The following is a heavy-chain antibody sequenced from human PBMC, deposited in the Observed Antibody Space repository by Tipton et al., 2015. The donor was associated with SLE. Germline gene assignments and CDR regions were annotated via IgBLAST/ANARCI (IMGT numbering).Heavy chain of an antibody. CDR3: AKGRTMVRGAVDY. Sequence: SLRLSCAASGFTFSSYAMSWVRQAPGKGLEWVSVIYSGGSSTYYADSVKGRFTISRDNSKNTLYLQMNSLRAEDTAVYYCAKGRTMVRGAVDYWGQGTLVTVSS. CDR1: GFTFSSYA. CDR2: IYSGGSST. D-gene: IGHD3-10*01. J-gene: IGHJ4*02. V-gene: IGHV3-23*03.